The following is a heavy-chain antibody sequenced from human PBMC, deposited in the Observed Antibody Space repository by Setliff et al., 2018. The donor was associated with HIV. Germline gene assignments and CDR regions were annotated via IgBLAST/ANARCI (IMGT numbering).Heavy chain of an antibody. Sequence: SETLSLTCTVSGGSFSSGQYYWTWIRQPAGKGLEWIGHTHSSGSSRYNPSLESRVTISVDTSKNQFSLKLSSVTAADTAVYYCARASSSWSSPWYNWFDPWGQGTLVTVSS. CDR1: GGSFSSGQYY. CDR3: ARASSSWSSPWYNWFDP. V-gene: IGHV4-61*10. J-gene: IGHJ5*02. CDR2: THSSGSS. D-gene: IGHD6-13*01.